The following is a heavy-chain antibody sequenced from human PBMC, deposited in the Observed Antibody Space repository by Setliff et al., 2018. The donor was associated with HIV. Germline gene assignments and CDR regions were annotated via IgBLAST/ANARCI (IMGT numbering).Heavy chain of an antibody. J-gene: IGHJ4*02. CDR1: GFTFSSYS. CDR2: ISSSSSTI. CDR3: ARAAAGNTGPFDL. V-gene: IGHV3-48*01. Sequence: GGSLRLSCAASGFTFSSYSMNWVRQAPGKGLEWVSYISSSSSTIYYADSVKGRFTISRDNSKNTLYLRMNSLGPEDTAVYYCARAAAGNTGPFDLWGQGSPVTVSS. D-gene: IGHD4-17*01.